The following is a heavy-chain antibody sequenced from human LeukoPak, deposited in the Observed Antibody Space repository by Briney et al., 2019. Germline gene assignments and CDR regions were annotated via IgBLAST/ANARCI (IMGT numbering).Heavy chain of an antibody. Sequence: SGGSLRLSCAASGFIFSDYSMTWVRQSPGKGLEWLSYISSSSSFIYYADSLKGRFTISRDNAKNSLYLQMNSLRAEDTAVYSCARGADGVSSNSRGWFDPWGQGTLVTVSS. CDR2: ISSSSSFI. CDR3: ARGADGVSSNSRGWFDP. D-gene: IGHD2-15*01. CDR1: GFIFSDYS. V-gene: IGHV3-21*05. J-gene: IGHJ5*02.